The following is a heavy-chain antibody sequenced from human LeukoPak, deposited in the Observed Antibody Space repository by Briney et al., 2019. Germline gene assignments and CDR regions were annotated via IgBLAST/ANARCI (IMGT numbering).Heavy chain of an antibody. CDR3: ARDGSGFFDIVVVVAATPGAFDI. CDR2: ISAYNGNT. J-gene: IGHJ3*02. Sequence: VASVKVSCKASGYTFTSYGISWVRQAPGQGLEWMGWISAYNGNTNYAQKLQGRVTMTTDTSTSTAYMELRSLRSDDTAVYYCARDGSGFFDIVVVVAATPGAFDIWGQGTMVTVPS. CDR1: GYTFTSYG. D-gene: IGHD2-15*01. V-gene: IGHV1-18*01.